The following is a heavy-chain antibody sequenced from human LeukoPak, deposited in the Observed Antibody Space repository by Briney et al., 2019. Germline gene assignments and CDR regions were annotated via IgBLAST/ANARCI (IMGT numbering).Heavy chain of an antibody. CDR3: ARDSRIRSGWYRSDAFDI. D-gene: IGHD6-19*01. J-gene: IGHJ3*02. CDR1: GGTFSSYA. CDR2: IIPIFGTA. Sequence: SSVKVSCKASGGTFSSYAISWVRQAPGQGLEWMGRIIPIFGTANYAQKFQGRVTITTDESTSTAYMELSSLRSEDTAVYYCARDSRIRSGWYRSDAFDIWGQGTMVTVSS. V-gene: IGHV1-69*05.